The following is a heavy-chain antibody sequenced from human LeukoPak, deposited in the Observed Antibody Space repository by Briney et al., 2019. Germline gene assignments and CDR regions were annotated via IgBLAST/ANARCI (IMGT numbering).Heavy chain of an antibody. CDR2: MNPNSGNT. D-gene: IGHD1-1*01. V-gene: IGHV1-8*01. J-gene: IGHJ5*02. CDR3: ARVPVQLERYWFDP. Sequence: ASVTVSCKASGYTFTSYDINWVRQAAGQGVEWMGWMNPNSGNTGYAQKFQGRVTMTRNTSISTAYMELSRLRSDDTAVYYCARVPVQLERYWFDPWGQGTLVTVSS. CDR1: GYTFTSYD.